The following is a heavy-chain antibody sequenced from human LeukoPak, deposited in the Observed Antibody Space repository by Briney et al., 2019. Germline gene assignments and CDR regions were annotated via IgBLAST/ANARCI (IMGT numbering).Heavy chain of an antibody. D-gene: IGHD3-22*01. CDR1: GFTFSSYA. V-gene: IGHV3-23*01. CDR2: ISGSGGST. J-gene: IGHJ4*02. Sequence: TGGSLRLSCAASGFTFSSYAMSWVRQARGKGLEWVSAISGSGGSTYYADSVKGRFTISRDNSKNTLYLQMNSLRAEDSAVYYCAIGAVYYDSSGYYRIDYWGQGTLVTVSS. CDR3: AIGAVYYDSSGYYRIDY.